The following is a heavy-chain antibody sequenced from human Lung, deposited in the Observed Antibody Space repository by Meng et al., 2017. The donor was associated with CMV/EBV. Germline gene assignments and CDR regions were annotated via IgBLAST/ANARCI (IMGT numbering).Heavy chain of an antibody. Sequence: ALLVQVGLELKKPGASVNGSCKASGYTFSTYTINWVRQAHGRGLEWMGWISTNTGTPTYTQGFTGRFVFSLDTSVSTAYLQISSLKAEDTAVYYCARGGNFDPWGQGTLVTVSS. D-gene: IGHD2/OR15-2a*01. CDR1: GYTFSTYT. V-gene: IGHV7-4-1*02. J-gene: IGHJ5*02. CDR3: ARGGNFDP. CDR2: ISTNTGTP.